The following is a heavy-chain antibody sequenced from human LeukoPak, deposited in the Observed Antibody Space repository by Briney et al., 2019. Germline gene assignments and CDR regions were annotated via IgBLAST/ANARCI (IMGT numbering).Heavy chain of an antibody. CDR1: GGSFSGYY. CDR2: INQSGST. D-gene: IGHD3-3*01. J-gene: IGHJ4*02. CDR3: ARGAMFYGFWSGYYVRKVPPPDY. V-gene: IGHV4-34*01. Sequence: SETLSLTCAVYGGSFSGYYWSWIRQPPGKGLEWIGEINQSGSTNYNPSLKSRVTISVDTSKNQFSLKLSSVTAADTAVYYCARGAMFYGFWSGYYVRKVPPPDYWGQGTLVTVSS.